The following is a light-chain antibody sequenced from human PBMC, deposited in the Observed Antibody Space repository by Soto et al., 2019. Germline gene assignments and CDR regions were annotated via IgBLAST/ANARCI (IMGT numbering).Light chain of an antibody. Sequence: NFMLTQPHSVSESPGKTVIISCTGSSGSIANNYVQWYQQRPGSAPTTVIYEDNQRPSGVSERFSGSIDRSSNSASLTISGLKTEDEADYYCQSYDDNNWVFGGGTQLTVL. V-gene: IGLV6-57*02. J-gene: IGLJ3*02. CDR3: QSYDDNNWV. CDR2: EDN. CDR1: SGSIANNY.